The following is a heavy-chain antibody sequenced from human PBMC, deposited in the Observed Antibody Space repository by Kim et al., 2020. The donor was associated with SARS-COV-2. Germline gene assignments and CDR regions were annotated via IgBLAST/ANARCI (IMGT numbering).Heavy chain of an antibody. CDR3: ARAGVVVEMATIRDDAFDI. CDR2: IYTSGST. J-gene: IGHJ3*02. CDR1: GGSISSYY. Sequence: SETLSLTCTVSGGSISSYYWSWIRQPAGKGLEWIGRIYTSGSTNYNPSLKSRVTMSVDTSKNQFSLKLSSVTAADTAVYYCARAGVVVEMATIRDDAFDIWGQGTMVTVSS. V-gene: IGHV4-4*07. D-gene: IGHD2-15*01.